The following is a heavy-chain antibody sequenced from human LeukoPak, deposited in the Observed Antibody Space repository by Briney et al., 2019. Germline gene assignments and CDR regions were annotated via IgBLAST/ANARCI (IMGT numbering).Heavy chain of an antibody. Sequence: GGSLRLSCAASGFTFSSYSMNWVRQAPGKGLEWVSSISSSSSYIYYADSVKGRFTISRDNAKNSLYLQMNSLRAEDTAVYYCARVAITMVRGSKKPHYYYYMDVWGKGTTVTVSS. CDR1: GFTFSSYS. CDR3: ARVAITMVRGSKKPHYYYYMDV. D-gene: IGHD3-10*01. J-gene: IGHJ6*03. V-gene: IGHV3-21*01. CDR2: ISSSSSYI.